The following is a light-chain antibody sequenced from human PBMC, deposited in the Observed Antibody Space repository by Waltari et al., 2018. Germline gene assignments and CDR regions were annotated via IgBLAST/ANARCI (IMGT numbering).Light chain of an antibody. Sequence: SYELTQPPSVSMSPGQTASITCPGDNLGDKYVCWYQKKPGQPPVLVIYQDNKRPSGIPERFSGSNSGNTATLTISGTQALDEADYYCQAWDSSTVIFGGGTKLTVL. CDR3: QAWDSSTVI. CDR1: NLGDKY. CDR2: QDN. J-gene: IGLJ2*01. V-gene: IGLV3-1*01.